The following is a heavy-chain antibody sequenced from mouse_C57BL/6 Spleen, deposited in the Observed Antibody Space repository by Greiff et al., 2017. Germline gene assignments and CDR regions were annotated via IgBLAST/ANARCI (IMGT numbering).Heavy chain of an antibody. CDR3: AREKNPGYFDV. V-gene: IGHV5-4*01. CDR2: ISDGGSYT. Sequence: EVNVVESGGGLVKPGGSLKLSCAASGFTFSSYAMSWVRQTPEKRLEWVATISDGGSYTYYPDNVKGRFTISRDNAKNNLYLQMSHLKSEDTAMYYCAREKNPGYFDVWGTGTTVTVSS. CDR1: GFTFSSYA. J-gene: IGHJ1*03.